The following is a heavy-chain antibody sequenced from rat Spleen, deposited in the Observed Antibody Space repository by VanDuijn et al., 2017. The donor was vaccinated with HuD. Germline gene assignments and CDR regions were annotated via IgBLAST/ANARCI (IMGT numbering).Heavy chain of an antibody. Sequence: EVQLVESGGGLVQPGRSMNVSCAASGFTLSNYGMAWVRQAPKKGLEWVAYISNDGRSTYYRDSVKGRFTISRHNARNTLYLQMNSLRSEDTATYYCTRRDDTYYYFDYWGQGVMVTVSS. CDR3: TRRDDTYYYFDY. CDR1: GFTLSNYG. D-gene: IGHD2-5*01. J-gene: IGHJ2*01. V-gene: IGHV5S13*01. CDR2: ISNDGRST.